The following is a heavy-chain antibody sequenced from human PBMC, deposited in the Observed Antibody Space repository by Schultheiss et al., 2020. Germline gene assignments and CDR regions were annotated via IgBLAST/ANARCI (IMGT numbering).Heavy chain of an antibody. Sequence: GAFLKISCAASGFIFSDYYMTWIRQAPGKGLEWISYISSDSSYTRYADSVKGRFTISRDNAKNSLFLQMNSLRAEDTAVYYCARGGSYNEFDYWGQGTLVTVSS. V-gene: IGHV3-11*06. CDR3: ARGGSYNEFDY. J-gene: IGHJ4*02. D-gene: IGHD1-26*01. CDR1: GFIFSDYY. CDR2: ISSDSSYT.